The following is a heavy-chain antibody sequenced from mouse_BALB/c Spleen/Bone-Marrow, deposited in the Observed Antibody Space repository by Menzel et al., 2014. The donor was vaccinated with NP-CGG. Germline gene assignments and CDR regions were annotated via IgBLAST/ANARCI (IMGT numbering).Heavy chain of an antibody. V-gene: IGHV5-12*02. CDR3: ASPGTY. CDR1: GFTFSDYY. CDR2: ISNGGGSST. J-gene: IGHJ3*01. D-gene: IGHD4-1*01. Sequence: EVNLVESGGGLVQPGGSLKLSCATSGFTFSDYYMYWVRQTPEKRLEWVAYISNGGGSSTYYPDIVKGRFTISRDNAKNTLYLQMSRLKSEDTAMYYCASPGTYWGQGTLVTVSA.